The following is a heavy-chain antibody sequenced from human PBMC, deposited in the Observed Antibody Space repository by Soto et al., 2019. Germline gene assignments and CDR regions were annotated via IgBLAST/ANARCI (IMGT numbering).Heavy chain of an antibody. D-gene: IGHD3-10*01. CDR3: AKTYGSGSYYYYYGMDV. CDR2: ISSSGSTI. Sequence: PGGSLRLSCAASGFTFSSYEMNWVRQAPGKGLEWVSYISSSGSTIYYADSVKGRFTISRDNAKNSLYLQMNSLRAEDTAVYYCAKTYGSGSYYYYYGMDVWGRGTTVTVSS. J-gene: IGHJ6*02. CDR1: GFTFSSYE. V-gene: IGHV3-48*03.